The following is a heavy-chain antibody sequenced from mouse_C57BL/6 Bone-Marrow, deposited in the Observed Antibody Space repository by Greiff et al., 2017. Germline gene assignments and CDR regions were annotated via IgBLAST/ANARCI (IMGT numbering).Heavy chain of an antibody. J-gene: IGHJ1*03. CDR3: ARHYPPYCYGSSGYFDV. CDR2: ISNGGGST. CDR1: GFAFSDYY. D-gene: IGHD1-1*01. V-gene: IGHV5-12*01. Sequence: EVQVVESGGGLVQPGGSLKLSCAASGFAFSDYYMYWVRQTPEKRLEWVAYISNGGGSTYYPDTVKGRFTISRDNAKNTLYLQMSRLKSEDTAMYYCARHYPPYCYGSSGYFDVWGTGTTVTVSS.